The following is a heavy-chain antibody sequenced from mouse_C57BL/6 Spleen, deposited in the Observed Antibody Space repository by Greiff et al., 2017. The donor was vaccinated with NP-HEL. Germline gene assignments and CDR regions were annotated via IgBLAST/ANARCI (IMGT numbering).Heavy chain of an antibody. CDR2: IHPNSGST. CDR3: ARNPITTVVAGDYFDY. Sequence: QVQLQQSGAELVKPGASVKLSCKASGYTFTSYWMHWVKQRPGQGLEWIGMIHPNSGSTNYNEKFKSKATLTVDKSSSTAYMQLSSLTSEDSAVYYCARNPITTVVAGDYFDYWGQGTTLTVSS. D-gene: IGHD1-1*01. V-gene: IGHV1-64*01. J-gene: IGHJ2*01. CDR1: GYTFTSYW.